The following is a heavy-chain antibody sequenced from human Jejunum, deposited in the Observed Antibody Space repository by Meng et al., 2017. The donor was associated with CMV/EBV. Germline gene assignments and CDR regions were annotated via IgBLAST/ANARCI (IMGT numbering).Heavy chain of an antibody. CDR1: GLAFSNYA. Sequence: SGLAFSNYAMSWVRQAPGKGLEWVSTISGNTNSAYYADSVKGRFTISRDDSKNTMYLQMNSLRADDPAVLYCAKGDHIAVAGTLDYWGQGTLVTVSS. D-gene: IGHD6-19*01. J-gene: IGHJ4*02. CDR3: AKGDHIAVAGTLDY. V-gene: IGHV3-23*01. CDR2: ISGNTNSA.